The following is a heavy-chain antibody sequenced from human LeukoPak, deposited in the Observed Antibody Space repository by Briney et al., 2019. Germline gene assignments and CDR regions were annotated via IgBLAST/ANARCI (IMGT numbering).Heavy chain of an antibody. CDR1: GFTFSSYS. D-gene: IGHD6-19*01. V-gene: IGHV3-21*01. J-gene: IGHJ4*02. CDR3: ARSLAVAGFDY. Sequence: KSGGSLRLSCAASGFTFSSYSMNWVRQAPGKGLEWVSSISSSSSYIYYADSVKGRFTISRGNAKNSLYLQMNSLRAEDTAVYYCARSLAVAGFDYWGQGTLVTVSS. CDR2: ISSSSSYI.